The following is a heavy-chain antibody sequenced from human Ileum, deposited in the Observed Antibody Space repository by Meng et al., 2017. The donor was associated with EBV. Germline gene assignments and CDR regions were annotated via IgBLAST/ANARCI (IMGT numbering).Heavy chain of an antibody. J-gene: IGHJ5*02. CDR2: ISGSDGST. D-gene: IGHD2-15*01. Sequence: VGSWGGLSQRGWCLGAACAAYGLTFGCVAQSRVRQAPGKGLGRVSAISGSDGSTYYAEPVKGRFTISRNNSKNTLYLQMNSLSVEDTTVYYCAKVGIRWQLLSPWGQGTLVTVSS. CDR1: GLTFGCVA. CDR3: AKVGIRWQLLSP. V-gene: IGHV3-23*04.